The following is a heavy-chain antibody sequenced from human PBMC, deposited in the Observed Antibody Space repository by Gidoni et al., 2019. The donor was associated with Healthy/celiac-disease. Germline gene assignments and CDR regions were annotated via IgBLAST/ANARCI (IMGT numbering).Heavy chain of an antibody. Sequence: EVQLVESGGGLVQPGRSLRLSCAASGLHFDDYAMHWVLQAPGKGLEWVSGISWNSGSIGDADSVKGRFTISRDNAKNSLYLQMNSLRDEDTALYYCAKGGTVGATLYYYYRDGWGKGTTVTVSS. V-gene: IGHV3-9*01. J-gene: IGHJ6*03. CDR3: AKGGTVGATLYYYYRDG. D-gene: IGHD1-26*01. CDR1: GLHFDDYA. CDR2: ISWNSGSI.